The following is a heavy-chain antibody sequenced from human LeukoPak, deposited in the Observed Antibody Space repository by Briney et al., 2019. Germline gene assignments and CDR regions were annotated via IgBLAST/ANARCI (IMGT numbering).Heavy chain of an antibody. J-gene: IGHJ4*02. V-gene: IGHV4-34*01. D-gene: IGHD6-13*01. CDR1: GGSFSGYY. CDR3: ARGAGAVRGSWHDY. CDR2: INHSGST. Sequence: PSETLSLTCAVYGGSFSGYYWSWIRQPPGKGLEWIGEINHSGSTNYNPSLKSRVTISVDTSKNQFSLKLSSVTAADTAVCYCARGAGAVRGSWHDYWGQGTLVTVSS.